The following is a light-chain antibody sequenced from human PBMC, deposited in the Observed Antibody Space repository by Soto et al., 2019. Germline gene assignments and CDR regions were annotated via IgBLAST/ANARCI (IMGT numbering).Light chain of an antibody. CDR3: QQYNNWLWT. Sequence: EIVMMQSPATLSVTPGERVTLTCRASQSVSTNLVWYQQKPGQAPRLLIYGASTRAAGIPDRVSGSGSGTEFTLTISSLQSEDSAVYYCQQYNNWLWTFGQGTKVDIK. V-gene: IGKV3-15*01. J-gene: IGKJ1*01. CDR2: GAS. CDR1: QSVSTN.